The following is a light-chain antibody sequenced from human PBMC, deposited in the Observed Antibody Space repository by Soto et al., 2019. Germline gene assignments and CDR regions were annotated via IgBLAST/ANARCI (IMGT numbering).Light chain of an antibody. Sequence: QSALTQPASVSGSPGQSIAISCTGTSSDVGAYNYVSGYQQHPGKAPKLMIYDVSNRPSGVSDRFSGSKSGNTASLTSSGLQAEDEADYYCSSYTSSSTYVFGTGTKLTVL. V-gene: IGLV2-14*01. J-gene: IGLJ1*01. CDR1: SSDVGAYNY. CDR3: SSYTSSSTYV. CDR2: DVS.